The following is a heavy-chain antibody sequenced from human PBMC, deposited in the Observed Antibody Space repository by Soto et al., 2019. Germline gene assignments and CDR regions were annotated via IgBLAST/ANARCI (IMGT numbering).Heavy chain of an antibody. V-gene: IGHV3-48*01. CDR3: AXXGGXXNWFDP. CDR2: ISSSSSTI. CDR1: GFTFSSYS. J-gene: IGHJ5*02. Sequence: EVQLVESGGGLVQPGGSLRLSCAASGFTFSSYSXXXXXXXXXXXLEWVSYISSSSSTIYYADSVKGRFTISRDNAKXXXXXXXXXXXXXXXXXXXXAXXGGXXNWFDPWGQGTLVTVSS.